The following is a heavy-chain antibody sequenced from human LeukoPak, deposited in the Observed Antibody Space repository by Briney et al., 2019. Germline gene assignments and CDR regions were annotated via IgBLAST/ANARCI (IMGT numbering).Heavy chain of an antibody. CDR3: ARVRDGYNDAYDI. D-gene: IGHD5-24*01. CDR1: GYTFTGYY. CDR2: INPNSGGT. V-gene: IGHV1-2*02. J-gene: IGHJ3*02. Sequence: GASVKVSCKASGYTFTGYYMHWVRQAPGQGLEWKGWINPNSGGTNYAQKFQGRVTMTRDTSISTAYMELSRLRSDDTAVYYCARVRDGYNDAYDIWGQGTMVTVTS.